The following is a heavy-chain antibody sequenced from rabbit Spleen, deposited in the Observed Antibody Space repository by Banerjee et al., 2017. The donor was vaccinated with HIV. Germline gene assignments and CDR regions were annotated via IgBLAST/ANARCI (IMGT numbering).Heavy chain of an antibody. D-gene: IGHD8-1*01. Sequence: QEQLEESGGDLVKPEGSLTLTCTASGMDFSSNYWICWVRQAPGKGLEWIACIYAGSSGSTYYASWAKGRFTISKTSSTTVTLQMTSLTVADTATYFCARDTGSSFSSYGMDLWGQGTLVTVS. CDR3: ARDTGSSFSSYGMDL. CDR2: IYAGSSGST. CDR1: GMDFSSNYW. J-gene: IGHJ6*01. V-gene: IGHV1S45*01.